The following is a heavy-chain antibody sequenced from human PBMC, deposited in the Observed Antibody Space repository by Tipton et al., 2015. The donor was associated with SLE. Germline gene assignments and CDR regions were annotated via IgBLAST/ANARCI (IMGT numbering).Heavy chain of an antibody. Sequence: VQLVQSGGGLVKPGGSLRVSCAASGFTFRNAWMNWVRQAPGKGLEWVGRIKSKTDGGTTDYAAPVKGRFTISRDDSKNTLYLQMNSLKNEDTAVYFCTTDPLHYDFWSDNFDAFDIWGQGTMVTVSS. CDR3: TTDPLHYDFWSDNFDAFDI. V-gene: IGHV3-15*01. CDR1: GFTFRNAW. CDR2: IKSKTDGGTT. J-gene: IGHJ3*02. D-gene: IGHD3-3*01.